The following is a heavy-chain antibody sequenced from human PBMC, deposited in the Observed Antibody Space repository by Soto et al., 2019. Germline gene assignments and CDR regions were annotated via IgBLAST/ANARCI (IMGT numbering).Heavy chain of an antibody. CDR2: ISYDGSNK. Sequence: ESGGGVVQPGRSLRLSCAASGFTFSSYGMHWVRQAPGKGLEWVAVISYDGSNKYYADSVKGRFTISRDNSKNTLYLQMNSLRAEDTAVYYCSYYDFWSGYPDLDWGQGTLVTVSS. V-gene: IGHV3-30*03. CDR3: SYYDFWSGYPDLD. D-gene: IGHD3-3*01. J-gene: IGHJ4*02. CDR1: GFTFSSYG.